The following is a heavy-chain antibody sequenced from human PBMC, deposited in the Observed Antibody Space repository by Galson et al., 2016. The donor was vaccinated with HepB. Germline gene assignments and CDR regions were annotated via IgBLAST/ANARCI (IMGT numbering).Heavy chain of an antibody. CDR2: IYNDGDT. Sequence: SLRLSCAASGLIVRSNFMTWVRQGPGKGLEWVATIYNDGDTFYADSVKGRFSISRHNSNNILYLQTSNVTPDDTAVYYCARDGSEHGRSSGGGMDVWGQGTTVTVSS. V-gene: IGHV3-53*01. D-gene: IGHD6-6*01. CDR1: GLIVRSNF. J-gene: IGHJ6*02. CDR3: ARDGSEHGRSSGGGMDV.